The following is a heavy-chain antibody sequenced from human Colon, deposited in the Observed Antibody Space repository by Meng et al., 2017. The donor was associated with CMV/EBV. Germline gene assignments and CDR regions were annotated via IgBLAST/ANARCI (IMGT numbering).Heavy chain of an antibody. V-gene: IGHV1-18*01. Sequence: ASVKVSCKTSGYTFTNCGFSWVRQAPGQGLEWMGWISAYNGNTNYAQKLQGRVTMTTDTSTSTVHMDLRSLKSDDTAVYYCARWRTKEVGFSSSWPDYWGQGTLVTVSS. D-gene: IGHD6-13*01. J-gene: IGHJ4*02. CDR3: ARWRTKEVGFSSSWPDY. CDR2: ISAYNGNT. CDR1: GYTFTNCG.